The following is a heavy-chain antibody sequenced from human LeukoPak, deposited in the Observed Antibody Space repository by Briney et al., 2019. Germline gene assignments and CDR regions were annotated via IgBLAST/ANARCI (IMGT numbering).Heavy chain of an antibody. Sequence: PGGSLKLSCAASGFTFSYHYMTWIRQAPGKGLEWVSYIGPSGSTIHYADSVKGRFTISRDNAKNSLYLQMNSLRAEDTAVYYCGRVDSYLDSRGEVDYWGQGTLVIVSS. V-gene: IGHV3-11*01. CDR2: IGPSGSTI. J-gene: IGHJ4*02. CDR3: GRVDSYLDSRGEVDY. D-gene: IGHD3-22*01. CDR1: GFTFSYHY.